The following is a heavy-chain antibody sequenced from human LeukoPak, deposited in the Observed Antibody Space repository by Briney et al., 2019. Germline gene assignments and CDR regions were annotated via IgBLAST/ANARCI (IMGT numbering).Heavy chain of an antibody. V-gene: IGHV3-23*01. J-gene: IGHJ4*02. CDR2: ISGSGGST. Sequence: GGSLRLSCAASGFTFSSYGMSWVRQAPGKGLEWVSAISGSGGSTYYADSVKGRFTISRDNSKNTLYLQMNSLRAEDTAVYYCAKDPPRRGQQLALVHNYWGQGTLVTVSS. D-gene: IGHD6-13*01. CDR1: GFTFSSYG. CDR3: AKDPPRRGQQLALVHNY.